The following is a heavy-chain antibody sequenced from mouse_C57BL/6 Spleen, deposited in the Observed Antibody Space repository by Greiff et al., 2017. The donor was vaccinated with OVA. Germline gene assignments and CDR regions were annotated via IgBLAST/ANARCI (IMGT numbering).Heavy chain of an antibody. Sequence: QVQLQQPGTELVKPGASVKLSCKASGYTFTSYWMHWVKQRPGQGLEWIGNINPSNGGTNYNEKFKSKATLTVDKSSSTAYMQLSSLTSEDSASYYCARSHIYYGNPCYGMDYWGQGTSVTVSS. D-gene: IGHD2-1*01. CDR3: ARSHIYYGNPCYGMDY. V-gene: IGHV1-53*01. CDR1: GYTFTSYW. CDR2: INPSNGGT. J-gene: IGHJ4*01.